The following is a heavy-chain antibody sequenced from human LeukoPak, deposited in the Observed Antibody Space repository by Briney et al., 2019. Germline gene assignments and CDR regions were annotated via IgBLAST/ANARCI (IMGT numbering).Heavy chain of an antibody. V-gene: IGHV4-34*01. J-gene: IGHJ6*02. CDR1: GGSFSGYY. Sequence: PSETLSLTCAVYGGSFSGYYWSWIRQPPGKGLEWIGEINHSGSTNYNPSLKSRGTISVDTSKNQFSLKLSSVTAADTAVYYCAGYYYDTPYGMDVWGQGTTVTVSS. CDR2: INHSGST. D-gene: IGHD3-22*01. CDR3: AGYYYDTPYGMDV.